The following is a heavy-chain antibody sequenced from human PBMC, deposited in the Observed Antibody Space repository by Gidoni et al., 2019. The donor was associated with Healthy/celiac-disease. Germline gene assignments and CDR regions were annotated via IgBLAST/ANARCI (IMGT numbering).Heavy chain of an antibody. J-gene: IGHJ4*02. D-gene: IGHD4-17*01. CDR2: ISGSGGST. V-gene: IGHV3-23*01. CDR1: GFTFSSYA. CDR3: AKDQGGISDYGDYVGFDY. Sequence: EVQLLESGGGLVQPGGSLRLSCASSGFTFSSYAMSWVRPAPGKGLEWGSAISGSGGSTYYADSVKGRFTISRDKYKNTLYLQMNSLRAEDTAVDYCAKDQGGISDYGDYVGFDYWGQGTLVTVSS.